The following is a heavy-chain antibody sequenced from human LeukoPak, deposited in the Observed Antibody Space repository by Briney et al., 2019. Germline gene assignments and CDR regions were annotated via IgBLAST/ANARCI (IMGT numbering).Heavy chain of an antibody. J-gene: IGHJ4*02. Sequence: ASVKVSCKASGYTFTGYYMHWVRQAPGQGLEWMGWFNPNSGGTNYAQKFQGRVTMTRDTSISTAYMEVSRLRSDDTAVYYCARAREGFFDWLPDYWGQGTLVTVSS. CDR1: GYTFTGYY. CDR3: ARAREGFFDWLPDY. D-gene: IGHD3-9*01. CDR2: FNPNSGGT. V-gene: IGHV1-2*02.